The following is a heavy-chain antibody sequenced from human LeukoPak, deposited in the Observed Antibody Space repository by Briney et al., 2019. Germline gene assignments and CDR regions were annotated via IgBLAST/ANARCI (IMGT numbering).Heavy chain of an antibody. J-gene: IGHJ4*02. CDR3: AKDQVWIVVGSFDY. D-gene: IGHD3-22*01. CDR1: GFTFSSYA. V-gene: IGHV3-23*01. CDR2: ISGSGGST. Sequence: RGSLRLSCAASGFTFSSYAMSWVRQAPGQGLEWVSGISGSGGSTYYADSVKGRFTISRDNSKNTLYLQMTSLRAEDTAVYYCAKDQVWIVVGSFDYWGQGTLVTVSS.